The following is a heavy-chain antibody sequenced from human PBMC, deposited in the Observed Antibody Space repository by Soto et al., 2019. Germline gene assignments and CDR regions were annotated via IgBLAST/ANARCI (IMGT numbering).Heavy chain of an antibody. V-gene: IGHV3-30-3*01. J-gene: IGHJ6*02. CDR2: ISYDGSNK. D-gene: IGHD1-26*01. CDR1: GFTFSSYA. Sequence: GGSLRLSCAASGFTFSSYAMHWVRQAPGKGLEWVAVISYDGSNKYYADSVKGRFTISRDNSKNTLYLQMNSLRAEDTAVYYCARDQGVGATATDYYGMDVWGQGNTVTVSS. CDR3: ARDQGVGATATDYYGMDV.